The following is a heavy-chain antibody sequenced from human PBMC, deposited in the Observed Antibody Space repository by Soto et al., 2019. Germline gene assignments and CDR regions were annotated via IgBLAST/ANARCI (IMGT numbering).Heavy chain of an antibody. CDR2: IGTAGDT. Sequence: GGSLRLSCAASGFTFSSYDMHWVRQATGKGLEWVSTIGTAGDTYYSGSVKGRFTISRENAKNSLYLQMNSLRAEDTAVYYCAREGWAAAAGPYYYYGMDVWGQGPTVTVSS. V-gene: IGHV3-13*01. CDR1: GFTFSSYD. J-gene: IGHJ6*02. CDR3: AREGWAAAAGPYYYYGMDV. D-gene: IGHD6-13*01.